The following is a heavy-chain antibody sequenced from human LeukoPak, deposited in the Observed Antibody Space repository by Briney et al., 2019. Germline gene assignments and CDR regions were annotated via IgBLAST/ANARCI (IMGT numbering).Heavy chain of an antibody. CDR2: ISGSGSAI. CDR3: AKGRTIFTGGN. CDR1: GFTFSTYE. V-gene: IGHV3-48*03. Sequence: GGSLRLSCAASGFTFSTYEMNWVRQAPGKGLEWVSYISGSGSAIYYADSVRGRFTISRDNAKNSLYLQMNSLRAEDTAVYYCAKGRTIFTGGNWGQGTLVTVSS. D-gene: IGHD3-3*01. J-gene: IGHJ4*02.